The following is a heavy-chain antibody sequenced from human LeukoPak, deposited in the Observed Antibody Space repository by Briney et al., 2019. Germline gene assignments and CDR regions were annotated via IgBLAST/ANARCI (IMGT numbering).Heavy chain of an antibody. CDR2: ISSSSSHI. V-gene: IGHV3-21*06. J-gene: IGHJ3*02. D-gene: IGHD1-26*01. CDR3: VRAWGGGSYSDAFDI. CDR1: GFTFGDYS. Sequence: GGSLRLSCAASGFTFGDYSMNWVRQAPGKGLEWVSSISSSSSHIYYADSVKGRFTISRDNAKNSLYLQMSSLRVEDTAVFYCVRAWGGGSYSDAFDIWGQGTMVTVSS.